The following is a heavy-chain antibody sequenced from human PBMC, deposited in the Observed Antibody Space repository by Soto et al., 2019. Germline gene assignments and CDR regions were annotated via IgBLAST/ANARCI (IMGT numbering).Heavy chain of an antibody. CDR1: GGSISGTSYY. V-gene: IGHV4-39*01. CDR2: IYYSGST. J-gene: IGHJ3*02. CDR3: ARPTVPGTSDAFDI. D-gene: IGHD6-19*01. Sequence: QLQLQESGPRLARPSETLSLTCTVSGGSISGTSYYWGWIRQPPGKGLEWIGSIYYSGSTYYNPSLKSRVTISVDTSKNQFSLKLRSVTDADTAVCYCARPTVPGTSDAFDIWGQGAMVTVYS.